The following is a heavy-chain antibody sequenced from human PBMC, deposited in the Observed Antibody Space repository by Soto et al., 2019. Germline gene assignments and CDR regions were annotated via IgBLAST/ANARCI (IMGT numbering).Heavy chain of an antibody. V-gene: IGHV1-18*01. Sequence: QVQLVQSGAEVKKPGASVKVSCKTSGYTFSTYPISWVRQAPGQGLEWVGWISTYNGKTKYGQKFQGRVTITTDTSTSTAYMDLRNLRSGDTAVYYCARDRVEAALGTFDQWGQGTLVTVSS. CDR3: ARDRVEAALGTFDQ. J-gene: IGHJ4*02. D-gene: IGHD6-13*01. CDR1: GYTFSTYP. CDR2: ISTYNGKT.